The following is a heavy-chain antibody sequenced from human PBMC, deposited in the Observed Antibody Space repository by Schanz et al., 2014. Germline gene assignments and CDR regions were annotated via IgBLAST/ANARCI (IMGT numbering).Heavy chain of an antibody. D-gene: IGHD2-2*01. CDR2: IWYDGSNK. CDR1: GFIFSSYG. Sequence: VQLLDSGGGLVQPGGSLRLSCAASGFIFSSYGLHWVRQAPGKGLEWVAFIWYDGSNKYYADSVKGRFTISRDNSKNTLYLQMNSLRAEDTAVYYCAKDLLYGAPMPLNHLDYWGQGTLVTVSS. CDR3: AKDLLYGAPMPLNHLDY. J-gene: IGHJ4*02. V-gene: IGHV3-30*02.